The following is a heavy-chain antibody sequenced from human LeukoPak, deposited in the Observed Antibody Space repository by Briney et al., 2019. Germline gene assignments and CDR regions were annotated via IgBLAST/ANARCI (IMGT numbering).Heavy chain of an antibody. Sequence: SEALSLTCAVSGGSISSGGYSWSWIRQPPGKGLEWIGYIYHSGSTYYNPSLKSRVTISVDTSRNQFSLKLSSVTAADTAVYYCASLAVAGLSEGYWGQGTLVIVSS. CDR2: IYHSGST. D-gene: IGHD6-19*01. CDR3: ASLAVAGLSEGY. V-gene: IGHV4-30-2*01. CDR1: GGSISSGGYS. J-gene: IGHJ4*02.